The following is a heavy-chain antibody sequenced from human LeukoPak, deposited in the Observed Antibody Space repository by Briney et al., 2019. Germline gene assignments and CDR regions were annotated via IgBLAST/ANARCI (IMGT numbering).Heavy chain of an antibody. CDR2: IYTSGST. J-gene: IGHJ3*02. CDR1: VGSISSYY. V-gene: IGHV4-4*07. Sequence: SETLSLTCTVAVGSISSYYWSWLRQPAVKGLEGIGRIYTSGSTNYSPSLNSLVTMPVDTSKSLFSLKLSSVTAADTAVYYCARDLGSAPFGVVTHDAFDIWGQGTMVTVSS. D-gene: IGHD3-3*01. CDR3: ARDLGSAPFGVVTHDAFDI.